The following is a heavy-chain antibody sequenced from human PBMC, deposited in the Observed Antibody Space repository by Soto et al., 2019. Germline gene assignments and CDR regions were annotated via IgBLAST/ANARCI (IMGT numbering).Heavy chain of an antibody. D-gene: IGHD2-21*02. CDR3: VQSRCGGDCLQSYSSHSYYGLDV. V-gene: IGHV2-5*01. CDR1: GFSLSTTGVG. J-gene: IGHJ6*02. Sequence: QITLKESGPTLVKPTQTLTLTCSFSGFSLSTTGVGVGWIRQTQGKALEWLALIYWSDDKRYNPSLNSRLTITKDTSKNQVVRAMTNMDPVDTATYYCVQSRCGGDCLQSYSSHSYYGLDVWGQGTTVTVSS. CDR2: IYWSDDK.